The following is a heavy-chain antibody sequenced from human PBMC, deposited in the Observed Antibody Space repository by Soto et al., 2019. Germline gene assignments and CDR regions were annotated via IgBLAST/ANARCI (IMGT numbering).Heavy chain of an antibody. D-gene: IGHD4-17*01. Sequence: QVQLVQSGAEVKKPGSSVKVSCKASGGTFSSYTISWVRQAPGQGLEWMGRIIPILGIANYAQKFQGRVTITADKSTRTAYMELSSLRSEDTAVSYCARGVTTVTTPDLNWFDPWGQGTLVTVSS. CDR3: ARGVTTVTTPDLNWFDP. CDR1: GGTFSSYT. V-gene: IGHV1-69*02. J-gene: IGHJ5*02. CDR2: IIPILGIA.